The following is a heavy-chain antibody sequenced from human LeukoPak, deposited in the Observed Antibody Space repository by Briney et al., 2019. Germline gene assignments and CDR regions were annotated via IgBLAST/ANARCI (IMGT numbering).Heavy chain of an antibody. CDR3: STEGSGWQSYGVD. CDR1: GFTFSNAW. CDR2: IKSKTDGGTT. J-gene: IGHJ4*02. V-gene: IGHV3-15*01. Sequence: GGSLRLSCAVSGFTFSNAWMSWVRQAPGKWLQWVGRIKSKTDGGTTDYAAPVKGRFTISRDDSKNTLYLQMNSLKTEDTAVYYCSTEGSGWQSYGVDWGQGTLVTVSS. D-gene: IGHD6-19*01.